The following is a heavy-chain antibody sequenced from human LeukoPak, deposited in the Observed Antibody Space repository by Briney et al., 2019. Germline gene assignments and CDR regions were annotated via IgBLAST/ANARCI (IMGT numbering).Heavy chain of an antibody. CDR3: AKSGRGGVVNGLDY. J-gene: IGHJ4*02. Sequence: TGGSLRLSCAASGFTFSSYAMSWVRQAPGKGLEWVSAISGSGGSTYYADSVKGRFTISRDNSKNTLYLQMNSLRAEDTAVYYCAKSGRGGVVNGLDYWGQGTLVTVSS. V-gene: IGHV3-23*01. D-gene: IGHD3-3*01. CDR2: ISGSGGST. CDR1: GFTFSSYA.